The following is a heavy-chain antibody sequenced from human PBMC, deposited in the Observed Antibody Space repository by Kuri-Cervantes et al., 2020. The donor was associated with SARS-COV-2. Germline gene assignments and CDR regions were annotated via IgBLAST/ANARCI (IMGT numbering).Heavy chain of an antibody. V-gene: IGHV3-74*01. CDR2: INSDGSST. CDR1: GFTFSSYW. D-gene: IGHD6-6*01. CDR3: ARETTIVVRPLYSDCPMDV. Sequence: GESLKTSRAASGFTFSSYWMHWVRQAPGKGLVWVSRINSDGSSTSYAESVKGRFTIYRDNAKNTLYLQMNSLGAEDTAVYYCARETTIVVRPLYSDCPMDVWGQGTTVTVSS. J-gene: IGHJ6*02.